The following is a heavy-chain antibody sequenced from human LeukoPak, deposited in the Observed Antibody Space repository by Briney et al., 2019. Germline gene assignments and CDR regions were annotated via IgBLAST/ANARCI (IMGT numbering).Heavy chain of an antibody. CDR1: GGSISSDGYY. V-gene: IGHV4-31*03. J-gene: IGHJ6*02. Sequence: SQTLSLTCTVSGGSISSDGYYWSWIRQHPGKGLEWIGYIYYSGSTYYNPSLKSRVTISVDTSKNQFSLKLSSVTAADTAVYYCARKGGSSSWYGEGGMDVWGQGTTVTVSS. CDR3: ARKGGSSSWYGEGGMDV. CDR2: IYYSGST. D-gene: IGHD6-13*01.